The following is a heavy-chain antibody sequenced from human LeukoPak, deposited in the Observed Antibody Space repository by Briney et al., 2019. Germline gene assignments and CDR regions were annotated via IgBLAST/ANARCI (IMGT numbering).Heavy chain of an antibody. Sequence: GASVKVSCKASGFTFTSSAMQWVRQARGQRLEWIGWIVVGSGNTNYAQKFQERVTITRDMSTSTAYMELSSLRSEDTAVYYCAADSVVVPAGAFDIWRQGTMVTVSS. CDR2: IVVGSGNT. J-gene: IGHJ3*02. D-gene: IGHD2-2*01. V-gene: IGHV1-58*02. CDR3: AADSVVVPAGAFDI. CDR1: GFTFTSSA.